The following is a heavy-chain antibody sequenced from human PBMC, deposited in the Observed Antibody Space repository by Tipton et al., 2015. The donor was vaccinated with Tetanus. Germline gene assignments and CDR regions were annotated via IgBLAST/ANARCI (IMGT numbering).Heavy chain of an antibody. J-gene: IGHJ4*02. V-gene: IGHV3-7*01. Sequence: SLRLSCPASGFVFSSAFMSWVRQAPGKGLEWVANIKEDASQKFYVDSVRGRFTISRDNAKNSLFLQMDSLRVEDTAVYYCARPSGNGWFHDDSWGQGTLVTVSS. CDR3: ARPSGNGWFHDDS. D-gene: IGHD6-19*01. CDR2: IKEDASQK. CDR1: GFVFSSAF.